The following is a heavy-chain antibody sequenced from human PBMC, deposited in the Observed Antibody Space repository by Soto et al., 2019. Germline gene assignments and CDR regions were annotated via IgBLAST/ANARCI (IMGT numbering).Heavy chain of an antibody. V-gene: IGHV1-3*01. J-gene: IGHJ4*02. CDR1: GYTFTGYI. D-gene: IGHD3-3*01. CDR3: ARVAGYDFSASDY. CDR2: INAGNGNT. Sequence: GASVKVSCKASGYTFTGYIIHWVRQAPGQRLEWIGWINAGNGNTKYSQKFQGRVTMTTDTSTSTAYMELRSLRSDDTAVYYCARVAGYDFSASDYWGQGTLVTVSS.